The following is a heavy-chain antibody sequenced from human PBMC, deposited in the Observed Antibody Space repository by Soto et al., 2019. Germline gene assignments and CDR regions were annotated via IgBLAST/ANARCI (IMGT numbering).Heavy chain of an antibody. CDR3: ATTTVVTPHAFDI. V-gene: IGHV4-31*02. CDR2: IYYSGST. J-gene: IGHJ3*02. Sequence: TLSLTCTVSGGSISSGGYSWIWIRQHPGKGLEWLGYIYYSGSTYYNPSLKRRVTIPVDTSKNQFPPKLSSVNAADTAVYYCATTTVVTPHAFDIWAQGTMVT. D-gene: IGHD4-17*01. CDR1: GGSISSGGYS.